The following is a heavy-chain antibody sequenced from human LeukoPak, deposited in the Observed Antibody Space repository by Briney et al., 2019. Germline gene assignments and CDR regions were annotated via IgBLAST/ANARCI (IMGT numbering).Heavy chain of an antibody. CDR2: IKSKTDGGTT. Sequence: GGSLRLSCAASGFTFSNAWMDWVRQAPGKGLEWVGRIKSKTDGGTTDYAAPVKGRFTISRDDSKNTLYLQMNSLKTEDTAVYYCTTYYYDSSGYDYWGQGTLVTVSS. CDR3: TTYYYDSSGYDY. J-gene: IGHJ4*02. CDR1: GFTFSNAW. D-gene: IGHD3-22*01. V-gene: IGHV3-15*07.